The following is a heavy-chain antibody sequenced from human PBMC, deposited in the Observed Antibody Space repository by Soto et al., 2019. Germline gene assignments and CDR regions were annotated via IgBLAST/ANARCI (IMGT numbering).Heavy chain of an antibody. CDR1: GDTFTDYY. J-gene: IGHJ4*02. V-gene: IGHV1-46*01. Sequence: QVQLVQSGAEVKKPGASVKVSCKASGDTFTDYYIHWVRQAPGQGLEWMGSVNPSGGHTTYAQHFLGRMTMTRDTSTSTLYMELTSLTSEDTAVYYCARGGHVVVVTAALDYWGQGTLVTVSS. D-gene: IGHD2-21*02. CDR2: VNPSGGHT. CDR3: ARGGHVVVVTAALDY.